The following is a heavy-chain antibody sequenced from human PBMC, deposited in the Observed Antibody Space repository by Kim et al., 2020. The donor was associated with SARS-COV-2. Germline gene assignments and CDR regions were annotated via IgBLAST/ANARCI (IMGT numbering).Heavy chain of an antibody. D-gene: IGHD1-26*01. CDR1: GFTFSSYD. CDR3: SRAQGRGWFDP. V-gene: IGHV3-13*01. CDR2: IGTAGDT. Sequence: GGSLRLSCAASGFTFSSYDMHWVRQATGKGLEWVSAIGTAGDTYYQGSVKGRFTISRENAKNSLYLQMNSLRAGDTAGYYCSRAQGRGWFDPWGHGTLVT. J-gene: IGHJ5*02.